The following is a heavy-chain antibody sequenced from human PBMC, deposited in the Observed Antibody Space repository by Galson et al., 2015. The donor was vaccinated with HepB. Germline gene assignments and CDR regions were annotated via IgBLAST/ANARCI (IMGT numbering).Heavy chain of an antibody. J-gene: IGHJ4*02. CDR2: INAGNGNT. V-gene: IGHV1-3*01. D-gene: IGHD3-16*02. Sequence: SVKVSCKASGYTFNQYAIHWVRQAPGQRLEWMGWINAGNGNTKYSQKFQGRVTITRDTSAGTAYMELSRLRSEDTAVYYCARATGTMFTFGAVIVTSPLDDWGQGSLVSVSA. CDR1: GYTFNQYA. CDR3: ARATGTMFTFGAVIVTSPLDD.